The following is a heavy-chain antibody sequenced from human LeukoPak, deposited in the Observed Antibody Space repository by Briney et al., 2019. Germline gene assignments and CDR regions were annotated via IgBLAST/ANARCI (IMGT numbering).Heavy chain of an antibody. J-gene: IGHJ4*02. V-gene: IGHV3-53*01. Sequence: PGGSVRLSCVASGFDVNDNFMIWVRQAPGRGLEWISIIYASGGAYHAESVKGRFNAFGDTSKNTIFLQMNNLRADDTAIYYCVRRHDYWGQGTLVTVSS. CDR3: VRRHDY. CDR2: IYASGGA. CDR1: GFDVNDNF.